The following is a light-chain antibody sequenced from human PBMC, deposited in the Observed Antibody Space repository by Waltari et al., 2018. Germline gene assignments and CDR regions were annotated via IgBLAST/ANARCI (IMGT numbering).Light chain of an antibody. CDR2: YAS. V-gene: IGKV1-5*01. Sequence: DIQMTQSPSTLAASVGDTVTLTCRASHKVKKWLAWYQQKPGKAPTLLIFYASTLQTGVPSRFSGSGSGTDFTLTITSLQPDDFATYYCQQYETYPLTFGGGTRVEIK. CDR1: HKVKKW. J-gene: IGKJ4*01. CDR3: QQYETYPLT.